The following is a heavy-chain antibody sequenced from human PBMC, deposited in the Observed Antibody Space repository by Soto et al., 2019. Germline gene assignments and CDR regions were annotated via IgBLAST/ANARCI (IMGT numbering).Heavy chain of an antibody. CDR1: GFTFSNAW. CDR3: TPAGGLIIQDYYYYYMDV. J-gene: IGHJ6*03. CDR2: IKSKTDGGTT. Sequence: GGSLRLSCAASGFTFSNAWMSWVRQAPGKGLEWVGRIKSKTDGGTTDYAAPVKGRFTISRDDSKNTLYLQMNSLKTEDTAVYYCTPAGGLIIQDYYYYYMDVWGKGTTVTVSS. V-gene: IGHV3-15*01. D-gene: IGHD2-8*02.